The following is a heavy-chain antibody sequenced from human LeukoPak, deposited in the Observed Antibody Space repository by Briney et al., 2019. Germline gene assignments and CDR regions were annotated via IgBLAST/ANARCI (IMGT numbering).Heavy chain of an antibody. J-gene: IGHJ2*01. CDR3: ARGSWGFYWYFDL. CDR1: GGSISSSNW. Sequence: SETLSLTCAVSGGSISSSNWWSWVRQPPGKGLEWIGEIYHSGSTNYNPSLKSRVTISVDKSKNQFSLKLSSVTAADTAVYYCARGSWGFYWYFDLWGRGTLVTVSS. V-gene: IGHV4-4*02. CDR2: IYHSGST. D-gene: IGHD7-27*01.